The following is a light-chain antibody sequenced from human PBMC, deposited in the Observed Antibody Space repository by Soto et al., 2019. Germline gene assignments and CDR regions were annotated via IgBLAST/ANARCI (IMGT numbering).Light chain of an antibody. CDR1: SSDVGGSNY. V-gene: IGLV2-14*01. CDR2: EVS. Sequence: QSALTQPASVSGSPGQSITISCTGTSSDVGGSNYVSWYQQYPGKAPKLMIYEVSNRPSGVSNRFSGSKSGNTASLTISGLQAEDEADYYCSSYTSGTTVFGGGTQLTV. J-gene: IGLJ3*02. CDR3: SSYTSGTTV.